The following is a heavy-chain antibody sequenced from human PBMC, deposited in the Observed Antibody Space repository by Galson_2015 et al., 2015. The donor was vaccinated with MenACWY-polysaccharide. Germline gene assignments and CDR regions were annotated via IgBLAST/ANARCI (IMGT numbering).Heavy chain of an antibody. D-gene: IGHD2-2*01. CDR1: TFTFRNYG. J-gene: IGHJ4*02. V-gene: IGHV3-30*18. Sequence: SLRLSCAASTFTFRNYGMHWVRQAPGKGLEWVAVVSADGGTTYYADSVQGRFTISRDNSRNTLYVQMNSLRPEDTAVYYCAKEQCGSASCFSFDYWGLGTLVTVSS. CDR3: AKEQCGSASCFSFDY. CDR2: VSADGGTT.